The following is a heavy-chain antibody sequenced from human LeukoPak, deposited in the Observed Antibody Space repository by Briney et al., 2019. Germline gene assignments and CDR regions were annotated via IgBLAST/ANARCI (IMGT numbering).Heavy chain of an antibody. CDR3: ARARRGRVAVAGTGYYFDY. J-gene: IGHJ4*02. CDR1: GFSFSDYY. CDR2: ISGSTSYT. D-gene: IGHD6-19*01. Sequence: PGGSLRLSCAASGFSFSDYYMSWIRQAPGKGLEWVSYISGSTSYTNYADSVKGRFTVSRDNAKNSLYLQMNSLRAEDTAVYYCARARRGRVAVAGTGYYFDYWGQGTLVTVSS. V-gene: IGHV3-11*05.